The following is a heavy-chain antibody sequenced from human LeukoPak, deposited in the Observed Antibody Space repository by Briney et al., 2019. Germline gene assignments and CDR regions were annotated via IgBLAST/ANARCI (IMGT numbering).Heavy chain of an antibody. Sequence: ASVKVSCKASGYTFTGYYMHWVRQAPGQGLEWMGWINPNSGGTNYAQKFQGRVTMTRDTSISTAYMELSRLRSDDTAVYYCARPGIAVAGVLGLWFDPWGQGTLVTVSS. CDR1: GYTFTGYY. V-gene: IGHV1-2*02. CDR3: ARPGIAVAGVLGLWFDP. J-gene: IGHJ5*02. D-gene: IGHD6-19*01. CDR2: INPNSGGT.